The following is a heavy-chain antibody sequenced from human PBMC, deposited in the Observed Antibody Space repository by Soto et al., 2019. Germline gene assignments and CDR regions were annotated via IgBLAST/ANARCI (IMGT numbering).Heavy chain of an antibody. CDR2: IHSDGSST. Sequence: EVQLVESGGGLVQPGGSLRLSCVASDFTFSYYWMHWVHQVPGKGLVWVSRIHSDGSSTTYADSVNGRFTISRDNAKNTLYLQMDSLRVEDTAVYYCARGDVGAFDLWGQGTMVTVSS. D-gene: IGHD1-26*01. CDR1: DFTFSYYW. V-gene: IGHV3-74*03. CDR3: ARGDVGAFDL. J-gene: IGHJ3*01.